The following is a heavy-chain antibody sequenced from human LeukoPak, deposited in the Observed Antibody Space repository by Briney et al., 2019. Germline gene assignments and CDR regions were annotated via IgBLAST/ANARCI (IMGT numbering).Heavy chain of an antibody. CDR1: GGSISSGSYY. Sequence: PSETLSLTCTVSGGSISSGSYYWSWIRQPAGKGLEWIGRIYTSGSTYYNPSLKSRVTISVDTSKNQFSLKLSSVTAADTAVYYCARDKRVRGYSYGKALDYWGQGTLVTVSS. J-gene: IGHJ4*02. V-gene: IGHV4-61*02. CDR3: ARDKRVRGYSYGKALDY. D-gene: IGHD5-18*01. CDR2: IYTSGST.